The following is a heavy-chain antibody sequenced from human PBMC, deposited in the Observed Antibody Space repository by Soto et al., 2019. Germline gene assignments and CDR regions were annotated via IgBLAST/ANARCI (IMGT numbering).Heavy chain of an antibody. CDR2: IYTSGST. D-gene: IGHD1-26*01. J-gene: IGHJ4*02. CDR3: ARSAGSFNLDY. V-gene: IGHV4-4*07. Sequence: SETLSLTCSVSDDSFSTYYWTWIRQPAGKGLERIGRIYTSGSTNYNPSLKSRVAMSVDTSKNQFSLSLKSVTAADTAVYYCARSAGSFNLDYWGQGALVTVSS. CDR1: DDSFSTYY.